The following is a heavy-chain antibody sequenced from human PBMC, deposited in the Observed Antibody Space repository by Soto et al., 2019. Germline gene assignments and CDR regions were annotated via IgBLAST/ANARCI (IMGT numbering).Heavy chain of an antibody. D-gene: IGHD2-21*01. CDR3: AITYCRDNSCPRDFDF. V-gene: IGHV1-69*02. J-gene: IGHJ4*02. CDR2: FIPIRDMA. Sequence: QVQVVQSGAEVKKPESSVKVSCKSSGGTFNTYAVNWVRLAPGHGLEWMGRFIPIRDMANYAQKFKDRVTITADRSTFTADMELNSLTSDDTAVYYCAITYCRDNSCPRDFDFWGPGTRVTVSS. CDR1: GGTFNTYA.